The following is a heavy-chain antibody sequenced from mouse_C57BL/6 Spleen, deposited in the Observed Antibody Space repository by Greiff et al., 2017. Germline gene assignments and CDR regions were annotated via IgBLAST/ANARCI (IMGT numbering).Heavy chain of an antibody. Sequence: QVQLQQPGAELVKPGASVKMSCKASGYTFTSYWITWVKQRPGQGLEWIGDIYPGSGSTNYNEKFKSKATLTVDTSSSTAYMQLSSLTSEDSAVXYCARWGYYGNPYYAMDYWGQGTSVTVSS. CDR3: ARWGYYGNPYYAMDY. J-gene: IGHJ4*01. CDR1: GYTFTSYW. CDR2: IYPGSGST. D-gene: IGHD2-1*01. V-gene: IGHV1-55*01.